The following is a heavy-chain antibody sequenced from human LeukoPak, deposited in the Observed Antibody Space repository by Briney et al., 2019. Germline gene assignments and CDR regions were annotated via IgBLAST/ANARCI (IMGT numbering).Heavy chain of an antibody. V-gene: IGHV3-30-3*01. J-gene: IGHJ4*02. Sequence: WRSLRLSCPASGFNITNYAMHWVRQVPGKGLEWVAVISYDGDNKYYADSVKGRFTIFRDNSKNTLFLQMHILRTEDTAVYYCARAPRLYCSGGTCYHIDFWGQGALVTVSS. CDR1: GFNITNYA. CDR3: ARAPRLYCSGGTCYHIDF. D-gene: IGHD2-15*01. CDR2: ISYDGDNK.